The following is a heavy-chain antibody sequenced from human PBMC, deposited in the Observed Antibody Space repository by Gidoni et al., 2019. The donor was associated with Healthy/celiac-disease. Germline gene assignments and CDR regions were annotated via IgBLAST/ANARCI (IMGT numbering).Heavy chain of an antibody. D-gene: IGHD4-4*01. CDR1: GFTFSSYG. J-gene: IGHJ4*02. V-gene: IGHV3-33*01. CDR3: AREDSNQALDY. Sequence: QVQLVASGGGVVQPGRSLRLSCAASGFTFSSYGMHWVRQAPGKGLEWVAVIWYDGSNKYYADSVKGRFTISRDNSKNTLYLQMNSLRAEDTAVYYCAREDSNQALDYWGQGTLVTVSS. CDR2: IWYDGSNK.